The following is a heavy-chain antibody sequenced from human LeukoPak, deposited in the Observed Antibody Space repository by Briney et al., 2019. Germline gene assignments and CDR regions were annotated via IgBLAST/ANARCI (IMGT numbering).Heavy chain of an antibody. CDR1: GGSISSGDYY. V-gene: IGHV4-39*01. D-gene: IGHD2-2*01. J-gene: IGHJ4*02. CDR2: IYYSGST. CDR3: ARRILIGYQFYYFDY. Sequence: KSSETLSLTCTVSGGSISSGDYYWGWIRQPPGKGLEWIGSIYYSGSTYYNPSLKSRVTISVDTSKNQFSLKLSSVTAADTAVYYCARRILIGYQFYYFDYWGQGTLVTVSS.